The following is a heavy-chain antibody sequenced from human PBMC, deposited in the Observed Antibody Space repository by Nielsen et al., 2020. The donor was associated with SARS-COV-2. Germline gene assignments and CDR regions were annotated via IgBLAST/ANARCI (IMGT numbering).Heavy chain of an antibody. CDR2: INHSGST. CDR3: ARGKRNYDFWSGYLSYFDY. J-gene: IGHJ4*02. V-gene: IGHV4-34*01. CDR1: GGSFSGYY. D-gene: IGHD3-3*01. Sequence: SETLSLTCAVYGGSFSGYYWSWIRQPPGKGLEWIGEINHSGSTNYNPSLKSRVTISVDTSKNQFSLKLSSVTAADTAVYYCARGKRNYDFWSGYLSYFDYWGQGTLVTVSS.